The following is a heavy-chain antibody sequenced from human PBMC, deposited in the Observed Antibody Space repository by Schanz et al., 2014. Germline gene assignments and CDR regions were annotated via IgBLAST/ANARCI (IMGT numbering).Heavy chain of an antibody. CDR3: ARTTNPFNFDSWPYLDY. CDR2: ISYDGTNK. J-gene: IGHJ4*02. V-gene: IGHV3-30*03. D-gene: IGHD3-9*01. CDR1: GFTFSDYC. Sequence: QVQLVESGGGLVKPGGSLRLSCAASGFTFSDYCMVWIRQAPGKGLEWVAVISYDGTNKYYTDSVKGRFTISRDNSKNTLYLQMNSLRAEDTTVYYCARTTNPFNFDSWPYLDYWGQGTLVTVSS.